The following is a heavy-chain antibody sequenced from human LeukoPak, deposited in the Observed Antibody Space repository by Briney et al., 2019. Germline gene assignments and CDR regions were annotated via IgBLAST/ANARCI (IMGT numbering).Heavy chain of an antibody. Sequence: GGSLRLSCAASGFTFSSYAMGWVRQAPGKGLGWVSAISGSGGSTYYADSVKGRFTISRDNSKNTLYLQMNSLRAEDTAVYYCAKGPHYDILTGYYRSSFDYWGQGTLVTVSS. CDR2: ISGSGGST. CDR1: GFTFSSYA. D-gene: IGHD3-9*01. V-gene: IGHV3-23*01. J-gene: IGHJ4*02. CDR3: AKGPHYDILTGYYRSSFDY.